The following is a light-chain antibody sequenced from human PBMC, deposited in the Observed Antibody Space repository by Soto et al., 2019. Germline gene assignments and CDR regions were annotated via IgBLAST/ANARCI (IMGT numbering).Light chain of an antibody. J-gene: IGKJ1*01. Sequence: DIQMTQSPSTLSGSVGDRVTITCRASQTISSWLAWYQQKPGKAPKLLIYTASTLKSGVPSRFSGSGSGTEFTLTISSLQPDDFATYYCQHYNSYSEAFGQGTKVEL. CDR1: QTISSW. CDR2: TAS. CDR3: QHYNSYSEA. V-gene: IGKV1-5*03.